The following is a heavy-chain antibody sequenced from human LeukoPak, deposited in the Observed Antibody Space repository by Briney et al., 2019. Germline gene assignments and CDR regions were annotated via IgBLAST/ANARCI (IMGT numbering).Heavy chain of an antibody. D-gene: IGHD3-10*01. Sequence: GESLKIPCKTSGYSFTTYWIGWGRQIPGTGLEWVGGIYPDDSDTRYSPSFQGQVVISAERSIRTAYLQWNTLKTSDAAMYYCVRQRGASGTINHFDPWGQGTLVTVSS. V-gene: IGHV5-51*01. CDR2: IYPDDSDT. CDR3: VRQRGASGTINHFDP. CDR1: GYSFTTYW. J-gene: IGHJ5*02.